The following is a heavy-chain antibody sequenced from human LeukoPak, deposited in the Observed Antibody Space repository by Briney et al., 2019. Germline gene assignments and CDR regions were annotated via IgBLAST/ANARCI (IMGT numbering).Heavy chain of an antibody. J-gene: IGHJ6*02. CDR3: ARLSEHLVLGSGSLLDYYAMDV. Sequence: PSETLSLTCNVSGGSVTSSRYYWSWIRQAPGKGLEWIGYISYSGSTYYNPSLKSRVTISVDTSKNQISLTLSSVTAADTAMYYCARLSEHLVLGSGSLLDYYAMDVWGQGTTVTVSS. CDR1: GGSVTSSRYY. CDR2: ISYSGST. V-gene: IGHV4-61*01. D-gene: IGHD3-10*01.